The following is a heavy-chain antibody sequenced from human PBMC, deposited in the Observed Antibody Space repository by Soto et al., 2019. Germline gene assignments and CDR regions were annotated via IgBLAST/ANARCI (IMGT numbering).Heavy chain of an antibody. J-gene: IGHJ4*02. CDR3: ARNLANYGILSGRFDY. V-gene: IGHV5-51*01. D-gene: IGHD3-9*01. CDR2: IYPGDSDT. CDR1: GYSFTSYW. Sequence: PGESLKISCKGSGYSFTSYWIGWVRQMPGKGLEWMGIIYPGDSDTRYSPSFQGQVTISADKSISTAYLQWSSLKASDTAMYYCARNLANYGILSGRFDYWGQGTLVTVSS.